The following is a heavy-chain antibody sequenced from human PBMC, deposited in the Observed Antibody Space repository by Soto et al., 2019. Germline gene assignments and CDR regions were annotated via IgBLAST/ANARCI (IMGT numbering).Heavy chain of an antibody. CDR2: IWYDGSNK. CDR3: ARDLGGYNDIDY. J-gene: IGHJ4*02. CDR1: GFTFSIYG. Sequence: GGSLRLPSAASGFTFSIYGMHWVRQAPGKGLEWVAVIWYDGSNKYYADSVKGRFTISRDNSKNSLYLQMNSLRAEDTAVYYCARDLGGYNDIDYWGQGTLVTVSS. D-gene: IGHD5-12*01. V-gene: IGHV3-33*01.